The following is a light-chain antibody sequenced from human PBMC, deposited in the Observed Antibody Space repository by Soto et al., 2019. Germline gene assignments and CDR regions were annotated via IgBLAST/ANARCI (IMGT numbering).Light chain of an antibody. Sequence: QSVLTQPAAVSGSTGHSITISCTGTSXDVGYYNLVSWYQQHNGKAPTTIISEVNKRPSGFSNRFYRSQSAKKASLTIYGLQAAEEADYYCCSYAGSTTHYVFGTGTKVTVL. CDR1: SXDVGYYNL. J-gene: IGLJ1*01. CDR3: CSYAGSTTHYV. V-gene: IGLV2-23*02. CDR2: EVN.